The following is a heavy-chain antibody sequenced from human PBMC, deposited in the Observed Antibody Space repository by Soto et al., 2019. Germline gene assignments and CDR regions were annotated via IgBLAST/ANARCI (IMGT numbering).Heavy chain of an antibody. CDR3: ARQRTSVVTQAYFDV. J-gene: IGHJ4*02. D-gene: IGHD2-21*02. V-gene: IGHV4-34*01. CDR1: GGSFSGYY. CDR2: INHSGST. Sequence: LGLACAVYGGSFSGYYWSWIRQPPVKGLEWIGEINHSGSTNYNPSLKSRVTISVDTSKNQFSLKLKSVTAADTALYFCARQRTSVVTQAYFDVWGPGSLVTVSS.